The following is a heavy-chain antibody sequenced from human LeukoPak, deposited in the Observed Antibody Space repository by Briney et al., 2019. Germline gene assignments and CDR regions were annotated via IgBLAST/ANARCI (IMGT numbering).Heavy chain of an antibody. J-gene: IGHJ6*04. CDR2: IKQDGGEK. CDR1: GFTFSGYW. D-gene: IGHD3-10*01. CDR3: ARDRGFGQADV. V-gene: IGHV3-7*01. Sequence: GGSLRLSCAASGFTFSGYWMSWLRQAPGKGLEWVANIKQDGGEKYYVDSVKGRLTISRDNAKNSLYLQMNSLRAEDTAVYYCARDRGFGQADVWGKGTTVTVSS.